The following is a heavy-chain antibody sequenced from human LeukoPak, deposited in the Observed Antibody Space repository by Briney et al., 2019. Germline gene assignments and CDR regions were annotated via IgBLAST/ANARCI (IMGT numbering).Heavy chain of an antibody. Sequence: ASVKVSCKASGYTFTGYYMHWVRQAPGQGLEWMGWINPNSGDTNYAQKFQGRVTMTRDTSINTAYMELSRLRSDDTAVYYCARDRSPAPGRSYGRGHFDYWGQGTLVAVSS. CDR3: ARDRSPAPGRSYGRGHFDY. V-gene: IGHV1-2*02. CDR2: INPNSGDT. D-gene: IGHD5-18*01. CDR1: GYTFTGYY. J-gene: IGHJ4*02.